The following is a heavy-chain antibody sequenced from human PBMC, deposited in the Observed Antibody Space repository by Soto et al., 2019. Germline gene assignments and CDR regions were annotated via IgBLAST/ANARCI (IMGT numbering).Heavy chain of an antibody. CDR2: INAGNGHT. V-gene: IGHV1-3*01. CDR1: GYTFTNYA. CDR3: AMVDVYVTPSPQDV. D-gene: IGHD3-16*01. J-gene: IGHJ6*02. Sequence: ASVKVSCKASGYTFTNYAMQWVRQAPGQRLEWMGWINAGNGHTKYSQNFQGRVTITRDTSASTAYMELRSLRSNDTAVYYCAMVDVYVTPSPQDVWGQGTTVTVSS.